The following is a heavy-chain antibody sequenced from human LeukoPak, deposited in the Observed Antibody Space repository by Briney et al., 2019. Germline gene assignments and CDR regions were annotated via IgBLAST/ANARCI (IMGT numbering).Heavy chain of an antibody. CDR1: GGSFSDYY. D-gene: IGHD3-16*01. J-gene: IGHJ4*02. CDR2: INHSGST. CDR3: ARDFGGVKAFDS. V-gene: IGHV4-34*01. Sequence: ETLSLTCAIYGGSFSDYYWSWIRQPPGKGLEWIGEINHSGSTNYNPSLESRVTISIDTSKNQFSLKLSSVTAADTAVYYCARDFGGVKAFDSWGQGALVTVSS.